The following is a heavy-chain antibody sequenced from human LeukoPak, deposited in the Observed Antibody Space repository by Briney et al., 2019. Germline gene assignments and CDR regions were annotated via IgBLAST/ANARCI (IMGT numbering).Heavy chain of an antibody. CDR2: INPNSGGT. D-gene: IGHD3-16*01. V-gene: IGHV1-2*02. J-gene: IGHJ5*02. Sequence: ASVTVSCTASGYTFTGYYMHSVRQAPGQGLEWMEWINPNSGGTNYAQKFQGRVTMTRDTSISTAYMELSRLRSDDTAVYYCSLSLGDPLTGDPWGQGTLVTVSS. CDR3: SLSLGDPLTGDP. CDR1: GYTFTGYY.